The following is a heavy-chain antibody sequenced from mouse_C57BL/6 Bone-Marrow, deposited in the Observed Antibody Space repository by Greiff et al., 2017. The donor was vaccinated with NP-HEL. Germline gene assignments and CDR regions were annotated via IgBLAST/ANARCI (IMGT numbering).Heavy chain of an antibody. V-gene: IGHV1-42*01. J-gene: IGHJ2*01. CDR1: GYSFTGYY. CDR3: ALYDYDGTGYFDY. CDR2: INPSTGGT. Sequence: VQLQQSGPELVKPGASVKISCKASGYSFTGYYMNWVKQSPEKSLEWIGEINPSTGGTTYNQKFKAKATLTVDKSSSTAYMQLKSLTSEDSAVYYCALYDYDGTGYFDYWGQGTTLTVSS. D-gene: IGHD2-4*01.